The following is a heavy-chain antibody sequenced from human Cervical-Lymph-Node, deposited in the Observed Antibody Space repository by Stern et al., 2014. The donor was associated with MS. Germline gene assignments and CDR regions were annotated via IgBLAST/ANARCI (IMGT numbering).Heavy chain of an antibody. J-gene: IGHJ6*02. Sequence: VQLVESGAEVKKPGASVTVSCKPSGYTFTDYYIHWLRQAPGQGPEWMGRISPKNGDTNYAPRFQGRVTMTRDTSISIFYLEVTRLIFDDTAVYYCAENMDVWGQGTTVTVSS. CDR1: GYTFTDYY. CDR3: AENMDV. V-gene: IGHV1-2*02. CDR2: ISPKNGDT.